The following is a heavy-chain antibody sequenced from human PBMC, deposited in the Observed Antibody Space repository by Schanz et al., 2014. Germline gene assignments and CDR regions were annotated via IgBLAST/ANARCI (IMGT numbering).Heavy chain of an antibody. D-gene: IGHD5-12*01. Sequence: EVQLVESGGGLVQPGGSLRLSCAASGFIFSYYTIHWVRQAPGKGLVWVSTIDTAGSYTSYVDSVKGRFTISRDNAKNTLYLQMSRLRVEDTAVYFCARDGGRDGYNLAFDVWGQGTLVTVSS. J-gene: IGHJ3*01. CDR1: GFIFSYYT. V-gene: IGHV3-74*01. CDR3: ARDGGRDGYNLAFDV. CDR2: IDTAGSYT.